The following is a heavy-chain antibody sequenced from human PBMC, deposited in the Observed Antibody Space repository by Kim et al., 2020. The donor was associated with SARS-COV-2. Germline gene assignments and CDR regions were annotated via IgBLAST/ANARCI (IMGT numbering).Heavy chain of an antibody. D-gene: IGHD3-22*01. J-gene: IGHJ4*02. CDR1: GFTFSDYY. Sequence: GGSLRLSCAASGFTFSDYYMSWIRQAPGKGLEWGSYISSSGSTIYYADSGKGRFTISRDNAKNSLYLQMNSLRAEDTDVYYCATQTTYYYDSSGYEPDFDYWGQGTLVPVSS. CDR3: ATQTTYYYDSSGYEPDFDY. CDR2: ISSSGSTI. V-gene: IGHV3-11*01.